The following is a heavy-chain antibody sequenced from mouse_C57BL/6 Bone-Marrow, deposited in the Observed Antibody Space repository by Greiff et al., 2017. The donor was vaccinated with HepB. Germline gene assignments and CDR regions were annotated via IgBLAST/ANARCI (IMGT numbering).Heavy chain of an antibody. CDR1: GYTFTDYY. Sequence: EVQLQQSGPELVKPGASVKISCKASGYTFTDYYMNWVKQSHGKSLEWIGDINPNNGGTSYNQKFKGKATLTVDKSSSTAYMELRSLTSEDSAVYYCAREGGSITTVDYWGQGTTLTVSS. V-gene: IGHV1-26*01. CDR2: INPNNGGT. CDR3: AREGGSITTVDY. J-gene: IGHJ2*01. D-gene: IGHD1-1*01.